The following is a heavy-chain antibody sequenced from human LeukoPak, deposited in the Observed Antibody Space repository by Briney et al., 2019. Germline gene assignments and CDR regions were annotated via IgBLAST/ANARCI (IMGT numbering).Heavy chain of an antibody. CDR2: INHSGST. CDR3: ARDHEMAYNWRYYYMDV. Sequence: SETLSLTCAGYGGSFSGYYWSWIRQPPGKGLEWIGEINHSGSTNYNPSLKSRVTISVDTSKNQFSLQLNSVTPEDTAVYYCARDHEMAYNWRYYYMDVWGKGTTVTVSS. J-gene: IGHJ6*03. D-gene: IGHD5-24*01. CDR1: GGSFSGYY. V-gene: IGHV4-34*01.